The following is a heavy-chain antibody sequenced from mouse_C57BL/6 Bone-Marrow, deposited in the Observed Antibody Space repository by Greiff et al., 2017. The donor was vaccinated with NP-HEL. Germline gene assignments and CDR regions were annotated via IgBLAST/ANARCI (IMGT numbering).Heavy chain of an antibody. Sequence: VQLQQSGAELVRPGNSVKMSCKASGYTFTNYWIGWAKQRPGHGLEWIGDIYPGGGYTNYNEKFKGKATLTADKSSSTAYMQFSSLTSEDSAIYYCARGGSGYSWFAYWGQGTLVTVSA. CDR2: IYPGGGYT. J-gene: IGHJ3*01. CDR1: GYTFTNYW. V-gene: IGHV1-63*01. D-gene: IGHD3-2*02. CDR3: ARGGSGYSWFAY.